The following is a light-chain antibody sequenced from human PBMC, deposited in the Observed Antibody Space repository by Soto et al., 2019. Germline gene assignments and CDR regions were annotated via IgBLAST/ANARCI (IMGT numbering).Light chain of an antibody. CDR2: GTS. CDR1: QSVSNY. Sequence: EVVLTQSPGTLSLSPGERATLSCRASQSVSNYVAWYQQKHGQAPRLLMYGTSSRATGIPDRFSGSVSGTDFTLTISRLEPEDFAVYYCQQDGRSPQTFGQGTKVDIK. J-gene: IGKJ1*01. CDR3: QQDGRSPQT. V-gene: IGKV3-20*01.